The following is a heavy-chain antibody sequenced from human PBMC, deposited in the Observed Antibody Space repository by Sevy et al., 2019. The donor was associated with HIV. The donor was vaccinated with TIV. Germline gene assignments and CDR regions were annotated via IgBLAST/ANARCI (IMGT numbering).Heavy chain of an antibody. CDR3: AKDFSGQLLSWFDP. J-gene: IGHJ5*02. Sequence: GGSLRLSCAASGFTFSSYGMHWVRQAPGKGLEWVAVISYDGSNKYYADSVKGRFTISRDNSKNTLYLQMNSLRAEDTAVYYCAKDFSGQLLSWFDPWAQGTLVTVSS. D-gene: IGHD2-2*01. V-gene: IGHV3-30*18. CDR1: GFTFSSYG. CDR2: ISYDGSNK.